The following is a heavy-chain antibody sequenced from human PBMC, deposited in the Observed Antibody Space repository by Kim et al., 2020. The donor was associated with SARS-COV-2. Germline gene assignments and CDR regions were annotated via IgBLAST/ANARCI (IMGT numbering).Heavy chain of an antibody. CDR2: ISSSGRST. CDR3: AKVAEELATMSYLDY. D-gene: IGHD5-12*01. CDR1: GFTFTKYA. V-gene: IGHV3-23*01. J-gene: IGHJ4*02. Sequence: GGSLRLSCAASGFTFTKYAMTWVRQAPGKGLEWVSAISSSGRSTYYADSVRGRFTISRDDSKNTVFLQMNTLRAEDTAVYYCAKVAEELATMSYLDYWGQGALVTVSS.